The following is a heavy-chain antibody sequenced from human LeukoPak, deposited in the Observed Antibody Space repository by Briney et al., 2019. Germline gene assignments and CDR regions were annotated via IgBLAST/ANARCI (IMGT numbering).Heavy chain of an antibody. CDR1: GASISSYY. V-gene: IGHV4-4*07. D-gene: IGHD3-22*01. Sequence: SETLSLTCTVSGASISSYYWSWIRQPAGKGLEWIGRIHTSGNTDYNPSLKSRVTMSRDRSKNQFSLKLTSVTAADTAVYYCARDPYYYSTGYWDYWGQGRLVTVSS. J-gene: IGHJ4*02. CDR2: IHTSGNT. CDR3: ARDPYYYSTGYWDY.